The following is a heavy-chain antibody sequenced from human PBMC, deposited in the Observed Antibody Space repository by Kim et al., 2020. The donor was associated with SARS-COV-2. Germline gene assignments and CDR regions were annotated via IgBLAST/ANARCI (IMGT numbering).Heavy chain of an antibody. J-gene: IGHJ4*02. CDR2: IIPIFGTA. V-gene: IGHV1-69*13. D-gene: IGHD6-19*01. CDR3: AREKGSSGCLDY. Sequence: SVKVSCKASGGTFSSYAISWVRQAPGQGLEWMGGIIPIFGTANYAQKFQGRVTITADESTSTAYMELSSLRSEDTAVYYCAREKGSSGCLDYWGQGTLVTVSS. CDR1: GGTFSSYA.